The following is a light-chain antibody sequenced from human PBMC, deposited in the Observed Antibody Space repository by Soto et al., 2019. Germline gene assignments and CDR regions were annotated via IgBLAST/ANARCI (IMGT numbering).Light chain of an antibody. CDR2: GAS. CDR3: QQYNTWSPLT. V-gene: IGKV3-15*01. CDR1: QSVSNN. Sequence: EIVMTQSPATLSVSPGERATLSCRAGQSVSNNLAWYQQKPGQAPRLLIYGASTRATGIPARFSGSGSGIEFTLTISSLQSEDFAVYYCQQYNTWSPLTFGGGTKVETK. J-gene: IGKJ4*01.